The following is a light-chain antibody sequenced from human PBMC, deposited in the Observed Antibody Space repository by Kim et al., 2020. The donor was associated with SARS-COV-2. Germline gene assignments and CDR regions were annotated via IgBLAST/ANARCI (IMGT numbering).Light chain of an antibody. J-gene: IGKJ2*01. CDR3: QQYNNWPYT. CDR2: GAS. V-gene: IGKV3-15*01. CDR1: QSVSSN. Sequence: SVSPGERATLSCRASQSVSSNLAWYQQKPGQAPRLLIYGASTRATGIPARFSGSGSGTDFTLTISSLQSEDFAVYYCQQYNNWPYTFGQGTKLEIK.